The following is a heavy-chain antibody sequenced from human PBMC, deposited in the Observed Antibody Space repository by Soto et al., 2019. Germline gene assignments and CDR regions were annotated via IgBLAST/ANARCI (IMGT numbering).Heavy chain of an antibody. V-gene: IGHV3-21*01. CDR1: RFTFSSDS. D-gene: IGHD2-2*01. J-gene: IGHJ4*02. CDR3: ARDHCSSTSCYSP. CDR2: ISSSSSYI. Sequence: EVQLVESGGGLVKPGGSLRLSCGASRFTFSSDSMNWVRQAPGKGLEWVSSISSSSSYIYYADSVKGRFAISRDNAKNSLYLQMNSLRAEDTAVYYCARDHCSSTSCYSPWGQGTLVTVSS.